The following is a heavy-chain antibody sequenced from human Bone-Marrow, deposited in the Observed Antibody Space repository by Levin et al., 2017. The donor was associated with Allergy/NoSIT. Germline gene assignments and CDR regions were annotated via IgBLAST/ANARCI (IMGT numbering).Heavy chain of an antibody. Sequence: LTCAASGFTFRGYGFHWVRQAPGKGLEWVAVIWLDGRSQHYADSVKGRFTISRDNSQNTLWLQMNSLRAEDTAIYYCARGIIGDVRVAHKEAFDIWGQGTMVSVSS. CDR3: ARGIIGDVRVAHKEAFDI. CDR2: IWLDGRSQ. V-gene: IGHV3-33*01. J-gene: IGHJ3*02. CDR1: GFTFRGYG. D-gene: IGHD2-8*02.